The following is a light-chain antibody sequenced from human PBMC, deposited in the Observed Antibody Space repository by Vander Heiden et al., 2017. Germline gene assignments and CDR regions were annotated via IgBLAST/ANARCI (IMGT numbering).Light chain of an antibody. V-gene: IGKV3-20*01. J-gene: IGKJ3*01. Sequence: IVFTQSPGTLSLSPGERATLSCRASQSVSSSYLACYHQTPGQPTRLLISGASSRATGTPERCSGSGSGTDSTITISRLAHEASAVYYCQQYGSSLFTFGPGTKVDIK. CDR1: QSVSSSY. CDR2: GAS. CDR3: QQYGSSLFT.